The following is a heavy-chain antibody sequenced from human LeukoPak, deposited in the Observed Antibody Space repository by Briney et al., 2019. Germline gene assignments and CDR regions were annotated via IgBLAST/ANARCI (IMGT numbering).Heavy chain of an antibody. V-gene: IGHV3-74*01. CDR1: GFAFSDYC. CDR2: INHDGSAT. J-gene: IGHJ4*02. D-gene: IGHD6-13*01. Sequence: PGGSLRLSCAASGFAFSDYCMHWVRQATGKGRVWVSRINHDGSATIYADSVKGRFTFSRDNAKNTLHLQMNSLRVDDTAVYYCVREGAHIAAVGNYFDYWGQGTLVTVSS. CDR3: VREGAHIAAVGNYFDY.